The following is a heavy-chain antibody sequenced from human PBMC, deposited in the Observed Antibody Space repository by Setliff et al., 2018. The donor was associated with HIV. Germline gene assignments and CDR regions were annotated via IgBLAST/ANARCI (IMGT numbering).Heavy chain of an antibody. CDR3: ARDPSIGYYYDSSGSYSDY. Sequence: PSETLSLTCTVSGGSISSSSYYWGWIRQPPGKGLEWIGSIYYSGSTYYNPSLKSRVTISEDTSKNQFSLKLSSVTAADTAVYYCARDPSIGYYYDSSGSYSDYWGQGTLVTVSS. J-gene: IGHJ4*02. CDR1: GGSISSSSYY. CDR2: IYYSGST. D-gene: IGHD3-22*01. V-gene: IGHV4-39*07.